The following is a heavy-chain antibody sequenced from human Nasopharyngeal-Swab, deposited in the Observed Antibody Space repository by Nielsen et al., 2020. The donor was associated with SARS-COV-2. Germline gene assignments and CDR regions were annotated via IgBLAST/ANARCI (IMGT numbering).Heavy chain of an antibody. CDR3: TKGAQLGDY. Sequence: GGSLRLSCEASGFTISRYGMHWVRQAPGKGLEWVTFISYDGSVKYYADSVKGRFTISTDVSNNTLYLQMNSLRVEDTAIYYCTKGAQLGDYWGQGTLVTVFS. CDR1: GFTISRYG. J-gene: IGHJ4*02. V-gene: IGHV3-30*18. D-gene: IGHD6-13*01. CDR2: ISYDGSVK.